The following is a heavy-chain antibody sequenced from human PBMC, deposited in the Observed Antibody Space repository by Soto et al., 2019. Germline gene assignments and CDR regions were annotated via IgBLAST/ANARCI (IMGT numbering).Heavy chain of an antibody. V-gene: IGHV4-39*07. D-gene: IGHD4-17*01. CDR3: ARVALRTTVGMDV. J-gene: IGHJ6*02. Sequence: SETLSLTCTVSGGSISSGTYYWGWIRQPPGKGLEWIGHIYYSGGTYYNPSLKSRVTISVDTSKNQFSLKLSSVTAADTAVYYCARVALRTTVGMDVWGQGTTVTVSS. CDR1: GGSISSGTYY. CDR2: IYYSGGT.